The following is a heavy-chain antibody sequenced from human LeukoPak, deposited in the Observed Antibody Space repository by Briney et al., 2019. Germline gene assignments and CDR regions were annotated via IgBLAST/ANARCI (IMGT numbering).Heavy chain of an antibody. CDR3: ARDSDLTYNGILTGYLGTFDY. CDR2: IKQDGTEK. D-gene: IGHD3-9*01. V-gene: IGHV3-7*01. Sequence: PGGSLRLSCAASGFTFTTYWMSWVRQAPGKGLEWVANIKQDGTEKYYVDSVKGRFTISRDNAKNSLYLQMNSLRAEDTAVYYCARDSDLTYNGILTGYLGTFDYWGQGTLVTVSS. J-gene: IGHJ4*02. CDR1: GFTFTTYW.